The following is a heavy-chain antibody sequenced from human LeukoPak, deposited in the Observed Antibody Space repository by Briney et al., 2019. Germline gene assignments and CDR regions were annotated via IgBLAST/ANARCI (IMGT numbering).Heavy chain of an antibody. CDR1: GCSISSYY. Sequence: SETLCLTCTVSGCSISSYYWSWIRQPPGKGLEWIGSIYYSGSTNYNPSLKSRGTISVDTSKNQFSLKLSSVTAADTAVYYCARVSAITSGPEYYFDYWGQGTLVTVSS. D-gene: IGHD5-24*01. J-gene: IGHJ4*02. CDR2: IYYSGST. V-gene: IGHV4-59*01. CDR3: ARVSAITSGPEYYFDY.